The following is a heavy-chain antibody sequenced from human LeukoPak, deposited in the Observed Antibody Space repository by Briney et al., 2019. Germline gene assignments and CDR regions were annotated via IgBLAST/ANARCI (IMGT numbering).Heavy chain of an antibody. CDR1: GATVSSSSAA. J-gene: IGHJ3*02. D-gene: IGHD3-9*01. V-gene: IGHV6-1*01. CDR3: ARRRYLDWLDPVGFDI. CDR2: TYYRSKWSH. Sequence: SQTLSLTCAISGATVSSSSAAWIWIRQSPSRGLEWLGSTYYRSKWSHDYAVSVTSRITINPDTSKNQFSLQLSPVTPEDTAVYYCARRRYLDWLDPVGFDIWGQGTVVTVSS.